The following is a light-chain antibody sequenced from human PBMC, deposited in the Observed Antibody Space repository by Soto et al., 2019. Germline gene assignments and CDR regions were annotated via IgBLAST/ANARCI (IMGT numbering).Light chain of an antibody. CDR1: QSISSS. CDR2: DAS. Sequence: DIQMTQSPSTLSASVGDRVSIACRASQSISSSLAWYQQKPGKAPQLLIYDASSLESRVPSRFSGSGSGTEFTLSINSLQPQDFATYYCQQYHRYSWTFGQGTKVEIK. CDR3: QQYHRYSWT. V-gene: IGKV1-5*01. J-gene: IGKJ1*01.